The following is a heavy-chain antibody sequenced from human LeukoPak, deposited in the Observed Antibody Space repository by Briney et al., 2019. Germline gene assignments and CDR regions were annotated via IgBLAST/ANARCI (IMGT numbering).Heavy chain of an antibody. D-gene: IGHD5-24*01. CDR1: GFTFSSYE. CDR3: ARGPGRDAYNFVSY. Sequence: PAGSLRLSCAASGFTFSSYEMNWVRQAPGKGLDWVSYISGSGSTIYYADSLKGRFTIARDNAKNSLYLQMNSLRAEDTAVYYCARGPGRDAYNFVSYWGQGTLVTVSS. J-gene: IGHJ4*02. CDR2: ISGSGSTI. V-gene: IGHV3-48*03.